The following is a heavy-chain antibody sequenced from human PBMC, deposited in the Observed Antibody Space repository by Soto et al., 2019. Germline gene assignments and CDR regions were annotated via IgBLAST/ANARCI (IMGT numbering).Heavy chain of an antibody. CDR2: INTDGSST. CDR3: ARDRFYNKDV. J-gene: IGHJ6*02. V-gene: IGHV3-74*01. Sequence: GGSLRLSCAASGFTFSSSWMHWVRQAPGEGLVWVSHINTDGSSTTYADSVKGRFTISRDNAKNTLYLQMNSLRAEDTATYYCARDRFYNKDVWGQGTTVTVSS. CDR1: GFTFSSSW. D-gene: IGHD4-4*01.